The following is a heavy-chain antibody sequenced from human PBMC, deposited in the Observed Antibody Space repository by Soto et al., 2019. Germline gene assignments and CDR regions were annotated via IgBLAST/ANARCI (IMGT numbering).Heavy chain of an antibody. D-gene: IGHD4-17*01. CDR3: ARGASPYGDGTKGAFEI. CDR1: GFTFSSYW. J-gene: IGHJ3*02. Sequence: EVQLVESGGGLVQPGGSLRLSRAVSGFTFSSYWMHWVRQVPGKGPVWVSRINGDGSSTSYADSVRGRFTISRDNAKNTLYLQMNRLRAEDTAVYYCARGASPYGDGTKGAFEIWGQGTTVTVSS. V-gene: IGHV3-74*01. CDR2: INGDGSST.